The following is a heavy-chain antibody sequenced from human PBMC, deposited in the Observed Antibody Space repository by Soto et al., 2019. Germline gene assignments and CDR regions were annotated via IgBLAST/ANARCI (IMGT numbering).Heavy chain of an antibody. D-gene: IGHD2-15*01. V-gene: IGHV4-34*01. CDR2: INHSGST. CDR3: ARGGYCSGGSCYKSGRLPHNWYFDL. J-gene: IGHJ2*01. CDR1: GGSFSGYY. Sequence: QVQLQQWGAGLLKPSETLSLTCAVYGGSFSGYYWSWIRQPPGKGLEWIGEINHSGSTNYNPSLKSRVPIPVDASKTQFSLKLSSGTAADTAVYYCARGGYCSGGSCYKSGRLPHNWYFDLWGRGPLVTVSS.